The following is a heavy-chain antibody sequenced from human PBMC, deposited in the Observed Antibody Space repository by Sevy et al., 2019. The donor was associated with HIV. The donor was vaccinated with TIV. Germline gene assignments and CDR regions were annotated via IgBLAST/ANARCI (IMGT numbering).Heavy chain of an antibody. J-gene: IGHJ4*02. CDR1: GFTFAKYS. V-gene: IGHV3-23*01. CDR3: AREGCTQPHDY. Sequence: GGSLRLSCAASGFTFAKYSMSWVRQAPGKGLEWVSTFSFGCGRINYADSVKGRFTISRDDSKNTLFLQMNSLRAEDTATYFCAREGCTQPHDYWGQGTLVTVAS. CDR2: FSFGCGRI. D-gene: IGHD2-8*01.